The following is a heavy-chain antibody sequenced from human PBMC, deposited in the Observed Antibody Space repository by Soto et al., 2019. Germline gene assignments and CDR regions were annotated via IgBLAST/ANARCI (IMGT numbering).Heavy chain of an antibody. CDR3: ARHPRDDYNYGGSGIFDY. J-gene: IGHJ4*02. D-gene: IGHD4-4*01. Sequence: SETLSLTCSVSGGSISSRTFWWAWIRQPPGKGLEWIGDMYYSGSSYSSPSLKSRVTLSVDTSKNQLSLKLNSDTAADTAVYYCARHPRDDYNYGGSGIFDYWGQGTQVTVSS. CDR1: GGSISSRTFW. V-gene: IGHV4-39*01. CDR2: MYYSGSS.